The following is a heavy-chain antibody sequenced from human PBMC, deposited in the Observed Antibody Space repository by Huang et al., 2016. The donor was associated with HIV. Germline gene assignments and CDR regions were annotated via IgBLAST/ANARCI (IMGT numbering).Heavy chain of an antibody. Sequence: QVQLQESGQGLVKPSDTLSLTCIVSGDSVDSSYSYWGWVRQPPGKGLEWMGSIYFNGNTYYNKYLKSRVTISVETSKNLFSLNLKTVTAADTAVYYCSRGPSTPATELWGQGTMVTVSS. CDR2: IYFNGNT. CDR1: GDSVDSSYSY. D-gene: IGHD1-1*01. J-gene: IGHJ3*01. V-gene: IGHV4-39*02. CDR3: SRGPSTPATEL.